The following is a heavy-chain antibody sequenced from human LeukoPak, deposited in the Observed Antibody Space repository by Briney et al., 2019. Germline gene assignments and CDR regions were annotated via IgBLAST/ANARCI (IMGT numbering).Heavy chain of an antibody. J-gene: IGHJ5*02. CDR2: ISSTGGST. V-gene: IGHV3-64*01. Sequence: PGGSLRLSCAASGFTFSTYGMHWVRQAPGKGLECVSAISSTGGSTYYANSVKGRFTISRDNSKNTLYLQMGSLRAEDMAVYYCAGDGVGAYNWFGPWGQGTLVTVSS. D-gene: IGHD1-26*01. CDR1: GFTFSTYG. CDR3: AGDGVGAYNWFGP.